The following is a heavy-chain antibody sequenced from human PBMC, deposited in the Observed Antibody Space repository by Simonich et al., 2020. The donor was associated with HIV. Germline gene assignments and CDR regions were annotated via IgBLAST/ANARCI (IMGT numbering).Heavy chain of an antibody. CDR2: INHSGST. J-gene: IGHJ4*02. D-gene: IGHD6-6*01. CDR1: AGSFSGHY. Sequence: QALLKQWGTGLLQTSEPLSLTCAVYAGSFSGHYGGWIRQFPGKGLKWMAEINHSGSTIYSPSLKSRVTISVDPSKNQFSLKLSSVTAADTAVYYCARQSLAARLFDDWGQGTLVTVSS. CDR3: ARQSLAARLFDD. V-gene: IGHV4-34*01.